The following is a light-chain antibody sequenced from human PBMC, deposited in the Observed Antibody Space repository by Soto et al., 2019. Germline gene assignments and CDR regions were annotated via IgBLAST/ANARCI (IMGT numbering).Light chain of an antibody. Sequence: DIVMTQSPDSLAVSLGERATINCKSSQSVLYSSNNKNYLAWYQQKPGQPPKLLIYWASTRESGVPDRFSVSGSEKDFTLTISSLQAEDVAVYYCQQYYSTPTWTFGQGTKVEIK. CDR3: QQYYSTPTWT. J-gene: IGKJ1*01. CDR2: WAS. CDR1: QSVLYSSNNKNY. V-gene: IGKV4-1*01.